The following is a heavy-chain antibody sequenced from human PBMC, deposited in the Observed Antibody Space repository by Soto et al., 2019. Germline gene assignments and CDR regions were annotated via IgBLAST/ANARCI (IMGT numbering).Heavy chain of an antibody. CDR1: GYTFTGYY. J-gene: IGHJ6*02. V-gene: IGHV1-2*04. CDR3: ARAEEGGSGINGMDV. Sequence: ASVKVSCKASGYTFTGYYMHWVRQAPGQGLEWMGWINPNSGGTNYAQKFQGWVTMTRDTSISTAYMELSRLRSDDTAVYYCARAEEGGSGINGMDVWGQGTTVTVSS. CDR2: INPNSGGT. D-gene: IGHD3-10*01.